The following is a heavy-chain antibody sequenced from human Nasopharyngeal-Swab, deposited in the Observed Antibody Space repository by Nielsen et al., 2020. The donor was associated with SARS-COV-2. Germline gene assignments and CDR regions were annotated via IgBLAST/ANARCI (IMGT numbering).Heavy chain of an antibody. V-gene: IGHV4-59*01. Sequence: SETLSLTCTVSGGSISSYYWSWIRQPPGKGLEWIGYIYYSGNTNYNPSLKSRVTISVDTSKNQFSLKLSSVTAADTAVYYCARDAVSGLGFDPWGKGTLVTVSS. CDR2: IYYSGNT. J-gene: IGHJ5*02. CDR1: GGSISSYY. CDR3: ARDAVSGLGFDP. D-gene: IGHD5/OR15-5a*01.